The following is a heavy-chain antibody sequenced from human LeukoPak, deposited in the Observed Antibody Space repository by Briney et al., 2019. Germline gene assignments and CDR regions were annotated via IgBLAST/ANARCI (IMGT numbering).Heavy chain of an antibody. CDR3: ARHRWFGAEEALFDY. CDR2: VIHSDFNKANGDIT. V-gene: IGHV4-59*01. J-gene: IGHJ4*02. D-gene: IGHD3-10*01. Sequence: PSETLSLTCAVSGGSMNNNYYWTWIRQPPGKDLEWIGYVIHSDFNKANGDITNYNPSLKSRVTISVDTSKNQFSLKLSSVTAADTAVYYCARHRWFGAEEALFDYWGQGTLVTVSS. CDR1: GGSMNNNYY.